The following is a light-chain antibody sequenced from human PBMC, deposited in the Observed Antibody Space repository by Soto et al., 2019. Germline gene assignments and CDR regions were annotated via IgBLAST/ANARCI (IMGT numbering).Light chain of an antibody. Sequence: QSVLTQPASVSGSPGHSITFSCTGTSSDVGSSNLVSWYQQHPGKAPKLLIYEVSKRPSGVSNRFSGSKSGNTASLTISGLQAEDEADYYCCSYAGSSTHVFGTGTKVTV. V-gene: IGLV2-23*02. CDR2: EVS. CDR3: CSYAGSSTHV. CDR1: SSDVGSSNL. J-gene: IGLJ1*01.